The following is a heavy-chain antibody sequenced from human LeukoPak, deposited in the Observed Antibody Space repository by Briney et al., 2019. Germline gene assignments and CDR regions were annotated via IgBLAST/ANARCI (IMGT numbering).Heavy chain of an antibody. V-gene: IGHV4-59*08. J-gene: IGHJ2*01. Sequence: PSESLSLTCTVSGGSISSYYWSSIRQPPGKGLERIGYIYYSGSTNYNPSLKSRVTISVDTSKNQFSLKLSSVTAADTAVYYCARWGPVVLTGYYRYWYFDLWGRGTLVTVSS. CDR3: ARWGPVVLTGYYRYWYFDL. CDR1: GGSISSYY. CDR2: IYYSGST. D-gene: IGHD3-9*01.